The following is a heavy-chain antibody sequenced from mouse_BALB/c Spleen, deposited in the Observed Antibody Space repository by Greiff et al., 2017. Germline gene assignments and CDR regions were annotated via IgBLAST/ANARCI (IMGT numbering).Heavy chain of an antibody. V-gene: IGHV2-9*02. CDR3: ASMITTVAMDY. Sequence: QVKLVESGPGLVAPSQSLSITCTVSGFSLTSYGVHWVRQPPGKGLEWLGVIWAGGSTNYNSALMSRLSISKDNSKSQVFLKMNSLQTDDTAMYYCASMITTVAMDYWGQGTSVTVSS. D-gene: IGHD2-4*01. J-gene: IGHJ4*01. CDR2: IWAGGST. CDR1: GFSLTSYG.